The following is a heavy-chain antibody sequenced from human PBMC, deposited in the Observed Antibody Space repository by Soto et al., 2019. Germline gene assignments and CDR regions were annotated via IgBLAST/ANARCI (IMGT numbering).Heavy chain of an antibody. CDR3: ARDGVITFGGVIGPFDY. J-gene: IGHJ4*02. V-gene: IGHV3-33*01. CDR1: GFTFSSYG. D-gene: IGHD3-16*02. CDR2: IWYDGSNK. Sequence: GGSLRLSCAASGFTFSSYGMHWVRQAPGKGLEWVAVIWYDGSNKYYADSVKGRFTISRDNSKNTLYLQMNSLRAEDTAVYHCARDGVITFGGVIGPFDYWGQGTLVTVSS.